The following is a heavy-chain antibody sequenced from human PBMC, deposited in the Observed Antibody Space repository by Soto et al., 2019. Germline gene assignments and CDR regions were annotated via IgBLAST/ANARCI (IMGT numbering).Heavy chain of an antibody. D-gene: IGHD6-6*01. J-gene: IGHJ6*02. Sequence: EVQLVESGGGPVKSGQSLRLSCVASGFTLSNYRMTWVRQGPGKGLEWVSSINSRADYTHYTESVKGRFTISRDNAKNSVFLQMNSLSAEDAAVYYCGREKEDEGSSSLRVYYGVDVWGQGTTVIVSS. CDR1: GFTLSNYR. CDR3: GREKEDEGSSSLRVYYGVDV. CDR2: INSRADYT. V-gene: IGHV3-21*06.